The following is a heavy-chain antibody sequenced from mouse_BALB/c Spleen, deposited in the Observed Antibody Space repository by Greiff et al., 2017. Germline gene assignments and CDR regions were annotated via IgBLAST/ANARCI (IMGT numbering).Heavy chain of an antibody. Sequence: EVQLVESGGGLVKPGGSLKLSCAASGFTFSSYAMSWVRQTPEKRLEWVASISSGGSTYYPDSVKGRFTISRDNARNILYLQMSSLRSEDTAMYYCAREDYDDYAMDYWGQGTSVTVSS. V-gene: IGHV5-6-5*01. D-gene: IGHD2-4*01. CDR1: GFTFSSYA. CDR2: ISSGGST. CDR3: AREDYDDYAMDY. J-gene: IGHJ4*01.